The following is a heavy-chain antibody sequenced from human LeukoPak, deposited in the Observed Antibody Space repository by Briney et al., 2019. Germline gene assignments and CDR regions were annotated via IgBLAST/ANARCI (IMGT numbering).Heavy chain of an antibody. D-gene: IGHD7-27*01. J-gene: IGHJ4*02. CDR3: ARTLNWAFDF. V-gene: IGHV3-74*01. CDR2: INTDGSST. Sequence: PGGSLRLSCAASGFTFSTYWMHWVRQAPGKGLGWVSRINTDGSSTNYADSVKGRFTISRDNANNTLYLQMNSLRAEDTAVYYCARTLNWAFDFWGQGTLVTVSS. CDR1: GFTFSTYW.